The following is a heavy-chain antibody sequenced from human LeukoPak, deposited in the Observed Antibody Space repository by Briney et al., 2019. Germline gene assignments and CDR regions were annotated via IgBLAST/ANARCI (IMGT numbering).Heavy chain of an antibody. J-gene: IGHJ4*02. V-gene: IGHV4-59*01. CDR3: ARSPFRRGWGGPTDFDS. Sequence: YSGSTNSNPSRKRRVTISADTSKTQFSLRINSVAAADTAVYYRARSPFRRGWGGPTDFDSWGQGALVTVSS. CDR2: YSGST. D-gene: IGHD3-10*01.